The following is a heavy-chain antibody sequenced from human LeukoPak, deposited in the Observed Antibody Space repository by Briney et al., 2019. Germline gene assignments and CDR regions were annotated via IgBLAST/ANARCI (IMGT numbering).Heavy chain of an antibody. CDR1: GYSFTTYW. Sequence: ESLKISCKGSGYSFTTYWIGWVRQMPGKGLEWMGIIFPGDSETIYSPSSQGQVTISADKYISTAYLQWRSLKASDTAMYYCATSESQTRFDYWGQGTLVTASS. D-gene: IGHD1/OR15-1a*01. CDR2: IFPGDSET. V-gene: IGHV5-51*01. J-gene: IGHJ4*02. CDR3: ATSESQTRFDY.